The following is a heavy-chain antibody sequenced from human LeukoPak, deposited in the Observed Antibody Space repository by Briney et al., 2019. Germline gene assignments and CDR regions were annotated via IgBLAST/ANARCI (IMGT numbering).Heavy chain of an antibody. Sequence: GGSLRLSCAASGFTFDEYGMSWVRQAPGKGLEWVSSINWDGGSTAYADSVQGRFTISRDNAKNSLHLQMKSLRAEDTALYYCARDSFSGSSLDYWGQGTLVAVSS. J-gene: IGHJ4*02. CDR2: INWDGGST. V-gene: IGHV3-20*04. D-gene: IGHD1-26*01. CDR1: GFTFDEYG. CDR3: ARDSFSGSSLDY.